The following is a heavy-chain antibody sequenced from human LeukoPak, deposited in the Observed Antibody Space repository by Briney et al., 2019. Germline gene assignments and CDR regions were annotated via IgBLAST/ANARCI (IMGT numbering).Heavy chain of an antibody. CDR3: AREDLYCSSTSCYTFGMDV. D-gene: IGHD2-2*02. CDR2: IYYSGST. CDR1: GGSISSGGHY. V-gene: IGHV4-61*08. J-gene: IGHJ6*02. Sequence: KSSQTLSLTCTVSGGSISSGGHYWSWIRQPPGKGLEWIVYIYYSGSTNYNPSLKSRVTISVDTSKNQFSLKLSSVTAADTAVYYCAREDLYCSSTSCYTFGMDVWGQGTTVTVSS.